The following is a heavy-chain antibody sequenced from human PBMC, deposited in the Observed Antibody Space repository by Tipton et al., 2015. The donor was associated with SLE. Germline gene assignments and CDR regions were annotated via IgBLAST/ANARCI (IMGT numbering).Heavy chain of an antibody. Sequence: TLSLTCTVSGASVSRGGYYWSWIRQSPQKGLEWIGYVYDIGTTNYNPSVMSRVIVSMDTSRNQVSLKLLSVTAADTAVYYCARGDMTSRSLDYWGQGALVTVSS. CDR2: VYDIGTT. CDR3: ARGDMTSRSLDY. CDR1: GASVSRGGYY. V-gene: IGHV4-61*08. J-gene: IGHJ4*02. D-gene: IGHD2-15*01.